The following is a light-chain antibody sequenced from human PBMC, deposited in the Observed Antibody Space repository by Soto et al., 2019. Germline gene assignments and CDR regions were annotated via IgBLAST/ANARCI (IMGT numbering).Light chain of an antibody. V-gene: IGKV1-39*01. Sequence: DVQMTQSPSSLSASVGDRITITCRASQSISPLLTWYQQKPGKAPKILIYAASSLQSGVPSRFSGSASGTDFTLTISSLQPEDFATYYCQQTNSIPYTFGQGTKVEIK. CDR3: QQTNSIPYT. J-gene: IGKJ2*01. CDR2: AAS. CDR1: QSISPL.